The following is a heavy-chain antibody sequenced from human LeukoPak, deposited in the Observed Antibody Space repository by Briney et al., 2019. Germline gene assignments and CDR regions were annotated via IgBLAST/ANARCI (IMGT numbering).Heavy chain of an antibody. Sequence: GASVKVSCKASGGTFSGYAISWVRQAPGQGLEWMGGIIPIFGTANYAQKFQSRVTITTDESTSTAYMELSSLRSEDTAVYYCARGSLEAWNYVYFDYWGQGTLVTVSS. D-gene: IGHD1-7*01. CDR2: IIPIFGTA. J-gene: IGHJ4*02. V-gene: IGHV1-69*05. CDR3: ARGSLEAWNYVYFDY. CDR1: GGTFSGYA.